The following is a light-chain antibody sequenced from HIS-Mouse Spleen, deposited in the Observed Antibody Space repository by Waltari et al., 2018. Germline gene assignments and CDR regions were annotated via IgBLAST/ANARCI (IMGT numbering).Light chain of an antibody. CDR1: PSISSY. CDR3: QQSYSTPRT. Sequence: DIQMTQSPSSLSASVGARVTITCRASPSISSYLNWYQQKPGKAPKLLIYAASSLQSGVPSRFSGSGSGTDFTLTISSLQPEDFATYYCQQSYSTPRTFGQGTKVEIK. CDR2: AAS. J-gene: IGKJ1*01. V-gene: IGKV1-39*01.